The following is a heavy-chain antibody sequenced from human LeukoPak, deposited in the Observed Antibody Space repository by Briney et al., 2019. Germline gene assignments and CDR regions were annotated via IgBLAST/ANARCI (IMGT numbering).Heavy chain of an antibody. CDR3: ARDRPYCSSTSCYRFYFDY. V-gene: IGHV1-2*02. D-gene: IGHD2-2*01. CDR1: GYTFTGYY. J-gene: IGHJ4*02. Sequence: GASVKVSCKASGYTFTGYYMHWVRQAPGQGLEWMGWINPNSGGTNYAQKFQGRVTMTRDTSISTAYMELSRLRSDDTAVYYCARDRPYCSSTSCYRFYFDYWGQGTLVTVSS. CDR2: INPNSGGT.